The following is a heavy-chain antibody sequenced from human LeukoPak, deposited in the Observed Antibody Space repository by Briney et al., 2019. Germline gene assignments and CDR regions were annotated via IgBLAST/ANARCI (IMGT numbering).Heavy chain of an antibody. V-gene: IGHV3-23*01. CDR2: ISGSGGST. CDR1: GFTFSSYS. CDR3: AKDIKDFWSGYYYFDY. D-gene: IGHD3-3*01. Sequence: PGGSLRLSCAGSGFTFSSYSMNWVRQAPGKGLEWVSGISGSGGSTYYADSVKGRFTISGDNSKNTLYLQMNSLRAEDTAVYYCAKDIKDFWSGYYYFDYWGQGTLVTVSS. J-gene: IGHJ4*02.